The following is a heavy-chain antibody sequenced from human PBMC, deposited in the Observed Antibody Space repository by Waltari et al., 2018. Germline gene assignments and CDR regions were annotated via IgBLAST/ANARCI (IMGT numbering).Heavy chain of an antibody. Sequence: EVQLVESGGGLVQPGGSLRLSCAASGFTFSSYEMNWVAKALGKGLEWVSYISSSGSTIYYADSVKGRFTISRDNAKNSLYLQMNSLRAEDTAVYYCAREGLYGDYPFDYWGQGTLVTVSS. V-gene: IGHV3-48*03. CDR3: AREGLYGDYPFDY. CDR1: GFTFSSYE. J-gene: IGHJ4*02. CDR2: ISSSGSTI. D-gene: IGHD4-17*01.